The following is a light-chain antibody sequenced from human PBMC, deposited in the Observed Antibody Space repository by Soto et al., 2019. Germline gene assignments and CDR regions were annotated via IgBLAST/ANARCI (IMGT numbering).Light chain of an antibody. CDR3: QLYGSSPPIT. V-gene: IGKV3-20*01. CDR1: QCVSSNY. CDR2: GAS. J-gene: IGKJ4*01. Sequence: EIVLTQSPGTLSLSPGERATLTCRASQCVSSNYLAWYQQKPGQAPRRLIYGASSRATGIPDRFSGSGSGTDFTLTISRLEPEDCAVYYCQLYGSSPPITFGGGTKVEIK.